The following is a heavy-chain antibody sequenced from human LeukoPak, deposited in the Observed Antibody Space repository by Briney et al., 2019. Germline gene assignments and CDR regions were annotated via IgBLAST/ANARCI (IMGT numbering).Heavy chain of an antibody. CDR3: ARDLIVATIGVDN. Sequence: GASVKVSCKASGDTFIGFYMHWVLQAPGQGLEWMGWINPNTGGTNYPQKFQGRVTMTRDTSISTAYMELSRLRSDDTAVYYCARDLIVATIGVDNWGQGTLVTVSA. CDR1: GDTFIGFY. CDR2: INPNTGGT. V-gene: IGHV1-2*02. D-gene: IGHD5-12*01. J-gene: IGHJ4*02.